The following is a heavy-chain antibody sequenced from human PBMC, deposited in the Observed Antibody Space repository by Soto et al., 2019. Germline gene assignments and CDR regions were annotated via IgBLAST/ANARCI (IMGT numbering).Heavy chain of an antibody. V-gene: IGHV3-30-3*01. D-gene: IGHD1-1*01. CDR2: ISYDGSNK. J-gene: IGHJ4*02. CDR3: ARDPGNNCGSFAY. CDR1: GFTFSNYA. Sequence: GGSLRLSCVASGFTFSNYAMNWVRQAPVKGLEWVAVISYDGSNKYYADSVKGRITISRDNSRNTLYLQMNNLRAEDAAMYYCARDPGNNCGSFAYWGQGTLVTVSS.